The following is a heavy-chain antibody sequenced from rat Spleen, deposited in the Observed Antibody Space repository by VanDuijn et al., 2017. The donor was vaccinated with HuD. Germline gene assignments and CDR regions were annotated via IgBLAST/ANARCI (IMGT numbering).Heavy chain of an antibody. J-gene: IGHJ4*01. CDR2: INNAGST. CDR1: DYSITSSYR. V-gene: IGHV3-3*01. D-gene: IGHD1-3*01. Sequence: EMQLQESGPGLVRPSQSLSLTCSVTDYSITSSYRWNWIRKFPGNKLEWMGYINNAGSTNYNPSLKSRISVTRDTSKNQFFLQVNSVTTEDTATYYCAKTTVAYYYVMDAWGQGASVTVSS. CDR3: AKTTVAYYYVMDA.